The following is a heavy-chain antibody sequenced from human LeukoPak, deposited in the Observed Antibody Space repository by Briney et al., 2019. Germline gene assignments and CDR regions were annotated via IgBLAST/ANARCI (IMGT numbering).Heavy chain of an antibody. CDR2: ISGSGGST. CDR3: AKEGLYDFWSGYPTPTFDY. D-gene: IGHD3-3*01. Sequence: GGSLRLSCAASGFTFSSYAMSWVRQAPGKGLEWVSAISGSGGSTYYADSVKGRFTISRDNSKNTLYLQMNSLRAEDTAVYYCAKEGLYDFWSGYPTPTFDYWGQGTLVTVSS. V-gene: IGHV3-23*01. J-gene: IGHJ4*02. CDR1: GFTFSSYA.